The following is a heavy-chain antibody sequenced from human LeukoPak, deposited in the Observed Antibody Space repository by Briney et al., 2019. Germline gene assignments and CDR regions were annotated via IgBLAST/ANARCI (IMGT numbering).Heavy chain of an antibody. CDR1: GFTFSSYG. CDR2: ISYDGSNK. CDR3: AKDRGPHWYLDL. J-gene: IGHJ2*01. V-gene: IGHV3-30*18. D-gene: IGHD3-10*01. Sequence: GGSLRLSCAASGFTFSSYGMHWVRQAPGEGVEWVAVISYDGSNKYHADSVKGRFTISRDNSKNTLYLQMNSLRAEDTAVYYCAKDRGPHWYLDLWGRGTLVTVSS.